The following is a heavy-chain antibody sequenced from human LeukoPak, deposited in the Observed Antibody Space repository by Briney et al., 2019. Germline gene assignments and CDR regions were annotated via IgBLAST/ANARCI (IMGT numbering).Heavy chain of an antibody. CDR1: GFTFSSYS. CDR2: ISSSSSTI. Sequence: GVLRLSCAASGFTFSSYSMNWVRQAPGKGLEWVSYISSSSSTIYYADSAKGRFTISRDNAKNSLYLQMNSLRAEDTAVYYCARDIRSGRVTTVYYGMDVWGQGTTVTVSS. CDR3: ARDIRSGRVTTVYYGMDV. J-gene: IGHJ6*02. D-gene: IGHD4-11*01. V-gene: IGHV3-48*01.